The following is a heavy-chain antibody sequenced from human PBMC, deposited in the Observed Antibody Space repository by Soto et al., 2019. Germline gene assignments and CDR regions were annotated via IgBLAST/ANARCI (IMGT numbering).Heavy chain of an antibody. CDR1: GFTFSTYG. CDR2: IWDDGSLH. J-gene: IGHJ4*02. V-gene: IGHV3-33*01. Sequence: VQLVESGGGVVQPGRSLRLSCAASGFTFSTYGMHWVRQAPGKGLEWVALIWDDGSLHYYADSVKGRFTISRDNSKNTLYLQMSSLRVEDTAACYCARARRAHGAFYSVDNWGQGALVTVSS. CDR3: ARARRAHGAFYSVDN. D-gene: IGHD2-21*01.